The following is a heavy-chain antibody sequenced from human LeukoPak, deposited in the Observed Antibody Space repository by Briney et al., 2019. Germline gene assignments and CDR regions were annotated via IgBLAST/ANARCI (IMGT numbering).Heavy chain of an antibody. V-gene: IGHV3-30*18. J-gene: IGHJ6*03. D-gene: IGHD2-15*01. CDR1: GFTFRSYG. CDR2: ISYDGSNK. Sequence: GSLRLSCAVSGFTFRSYGMHWVRQGPGKGLEWVAVISYDGSNKYYADSVKGRFTISRDNSKNTLYLQMNSLSAEDTAVYYCAKNGDRGAYCSGGSCYPYYYYYMDVWGKGTTVTISS. CDR3: AKNGDRGAYCSGGSCYPYYYYYMDV.